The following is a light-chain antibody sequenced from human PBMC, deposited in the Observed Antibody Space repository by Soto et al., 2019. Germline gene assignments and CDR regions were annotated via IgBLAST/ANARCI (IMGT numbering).Light chain of an antibody. CDR3: QQYGSSLLT. CDR1: QSVSSSY. V-gene: IGKV3-20*01. J-gene: IGKJ4*01. CDR2: GAS. Sequence: EIVLTQSPGTLSLSPGERATLSCRASQSVSSSYLAWYQQKPGQAPRLLIYGASSRATGIPDWFSGSGSGTDFTLTISRLEPEDFAVYYWQQYGSSLLTFGGGTKVDIK.